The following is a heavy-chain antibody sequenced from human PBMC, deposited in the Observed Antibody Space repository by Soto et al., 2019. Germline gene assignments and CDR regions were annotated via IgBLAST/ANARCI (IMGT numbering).Heavy chain of an antibody. CDR2: IYPGDSDT. CDR1: GYSFSRYW. Sequence: PGESLKISCKTSGYSFSRYWIGWVRQMPGKGLEWMGIIYPGDSDTKYSPSFQGQVTISADKSITTAYLQWNSLKASDTAMYYCARHPSCPYPGDLDHRGQGTLVIGSS. CDR3: ARHPSCPYPGDLDH. V-gene: IGHV5-51*01. J-gene: IGHJ4*02. D-gene: IGHD3-16*01.